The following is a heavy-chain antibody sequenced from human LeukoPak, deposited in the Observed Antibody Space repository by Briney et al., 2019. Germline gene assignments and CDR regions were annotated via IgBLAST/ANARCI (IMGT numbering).Heavy chain of an antibody. CDR1: GFTFSNYW. CDR2: IKQDGGEK. V-gene: IGHV3-7*01. CDR3: ARDNGVVHGVYYMDV. Sequence: GGSPRLSCAASGFTFSNYWMTWVRQAPGKGLEWVADIKQDGGEKLYVNSVRGRFTISRDNAKMSLFLQMNSLRAEDTAVYYCARDNGVVHGVYYMDVWGKGTTVTVS. J-gene: IGHJ6*03. D-gene: IGHD3-3*01.